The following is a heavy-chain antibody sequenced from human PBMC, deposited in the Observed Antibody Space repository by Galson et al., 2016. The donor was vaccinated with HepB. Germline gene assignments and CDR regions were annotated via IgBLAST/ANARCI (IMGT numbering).Heavy chain of an antibody. Sequence: SLRLPCAASGFTFSKYGMHWVRQAPGKGLEWVANINQDGTEKHYLDSVRGRFTISRDNAKSSLFLQMNSLRAEDTAVYFCARAYQYTLDYWGQGTLVTVSS. CDR3: ARAYQYTLDY. J-gene: IGHJ4*02. CDR1: GFTFSKYG. CDR2: INQDGTEK. D-gene: IGHD1-1*01. V-gene: IGHV3-7*04.